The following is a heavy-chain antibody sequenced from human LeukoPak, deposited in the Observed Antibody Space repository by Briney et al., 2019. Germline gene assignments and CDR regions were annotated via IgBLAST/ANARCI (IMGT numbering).Heavy chain of an antibody. Sequence: SETLSLTCAVYGGSFSGYYWSWIRQPPGKGLEWIGEINHSGSTNYNPSLKSRVTISVDTSKNQFSLKLSSVTAADTAVYYCARASKAYCGGDCYLINWYFDLWGRGTLVTVSS. J-gene: IGHJ2*01. V-gene: IGHV4-34*01. CDR1: GGSFSGYY. CDR2: INHSGST. CDR3: ARASKAYCGGDCYLINWYFDL. D-gene: IGHD2-21*02.